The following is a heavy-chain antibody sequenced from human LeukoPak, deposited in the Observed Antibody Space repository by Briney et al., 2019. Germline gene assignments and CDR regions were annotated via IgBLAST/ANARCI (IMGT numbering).Heavy chain of an antibody. D-gene: IGHD6-6*01. CDR1: GFTFSSYG. J-gene: IGHJ4*02. CDR2: IWYDGSNK. CDR3: ARMAARRGSFDY. V-gene: IGHV3-33*01. Sequence: QPGRSLRLSCAASGFTFSSYGMHWVRQAPGKGLEWVAVIWYDGSNKYYADSVKGRFTISRDNSKNTLYLQMNSLRAEDTAVYYCARMAARRGSFDYWGQGTLVTVSS.